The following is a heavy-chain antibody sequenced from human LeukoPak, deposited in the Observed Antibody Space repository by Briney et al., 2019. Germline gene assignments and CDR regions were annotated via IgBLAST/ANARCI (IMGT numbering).Heavy chain of an antibody. J-gene: IGHJ4*02. CDR2: INPSGGST. CDR1: GYTFTSYY. CDR3: ARVKKGHDYGDYGWWTRETNFDY. Sequence: ASVKVSXKASGYTFTSYYMHWVRQAPGQGLEWMGIINPSGGSTSYAQKFQGRVTMTRDTSTSTVYMELSSLRSEDTAVYYCARVKKGHDYGDYGWWTRETNFDYRGQGTLVTVSS. V-gene: IGHV1-46*01. D-gene: IGHD4-17*01.